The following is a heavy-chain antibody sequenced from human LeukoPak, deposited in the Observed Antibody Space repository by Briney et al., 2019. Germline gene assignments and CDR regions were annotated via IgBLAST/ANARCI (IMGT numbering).Heavy chain of an antibody. V-gene: IGHV3-21*01. CDR3: ARDSTYYYGSGSPPDI. D-gene: IGHD3-10*01. Sequence: GGSLRLSCAASGFTFSSYSMNWVRRAPGKGLEWVSSISSSSSYIYYADSVKGRFTISRDNAKNSLYLQMNSLRAEDTAVYYCARDSTYYYGSGSPPDIWGQGTMVTVSS. CDR1: GFTFSSYS. J-gene: IGHJ3*02. CDR2: ISSSSSYI.